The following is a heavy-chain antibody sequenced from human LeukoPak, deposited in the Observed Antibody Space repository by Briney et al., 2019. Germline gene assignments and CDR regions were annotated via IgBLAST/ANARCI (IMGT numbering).Heavy chain of an antibody. CDR1: GFSFSSYW. CDR3: TRDFQGRFYYHVDV. J-gene: IGHJ6*03. D-gene: IGHD3-10*01. CDR2: MNQDGSEI. V-gene: IGHV3-7*01. Sequence: GGSQRLSCVASGFSFSSYWMSWVRQAPGRGLEWVANMNQDGSEIYYVDSVKGRLTISRDNAKNSLYLQMNSLRAEDTGVYYCTRDFQGRFYYHVDVWGKGTTVTVSS.